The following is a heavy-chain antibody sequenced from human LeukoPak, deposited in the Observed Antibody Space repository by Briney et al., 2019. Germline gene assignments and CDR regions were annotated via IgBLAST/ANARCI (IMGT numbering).Heavy chain of an antibody. Sequence: SETLSLTCTVSGGSISSYYWSWIRQPPGKGLEWIGCIYYSGSTNYNPSLKSRVTISVDTSKNQFSLKLSSVTAADTAVYYCARDKWLGAFDIWGQGTMVTVSS. CDR1: GGSISSYY. CDR3: ARDKWLGAFDI. D-gene: IGHD6-19*01. CDR2: IYYSGST. V-gene: IGHV4-59*01. J-gene: IGHJ3*02.